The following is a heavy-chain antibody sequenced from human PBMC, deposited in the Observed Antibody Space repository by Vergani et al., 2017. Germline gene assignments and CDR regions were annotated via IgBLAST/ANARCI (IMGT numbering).Heavy chain of an antibody. CDR1: GFTFSSYS. CDR2: ISSSSSYI. Sequence: EVQLVESGGGLVKPGGSLRLSCAASGFTFSSYSMNWVRQAPGKGLEWVSSISSSSSYIYYADSVKGRFTISRDNAKNSLYLQMNSLGAEDTAVYYCARITMVRGVIPTKDYWGQGTLVTVSS. D-gene: IGHD3-10*01. V-gene: IGHV3-21*01. J-gene: IGHJ4*02. CDR3: ARITMVRGVIPTKDY.